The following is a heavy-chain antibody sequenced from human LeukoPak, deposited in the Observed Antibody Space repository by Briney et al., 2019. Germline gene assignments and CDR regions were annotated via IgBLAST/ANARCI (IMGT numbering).Heavy chain of an antibody. CDR3: AKLPATTSPFDY. Sequence: PGGSLRLSCASSGFIFSSYYIHWFRQAPGRGLGWVAFIQYDGRNKYYADSVKGRFTISRDTSKNTLYLQMNSLRGEDTAVYYCAKLPATTSPFDYWGQGTLVTVSS. CDR2: IQYDGRNK. D-gene: IGHD2-2*01. CDR1: GFIFSSYY. J-gene: IGHJ4*02. V-gene: IGHV3-30*02.